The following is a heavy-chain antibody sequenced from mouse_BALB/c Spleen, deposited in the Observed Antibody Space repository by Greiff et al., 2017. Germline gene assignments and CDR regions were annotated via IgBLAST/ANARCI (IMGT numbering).Heavy chain of an antibody. D-gene: IGHD1-3*01. J-gene: IGHJ4*01. CDR3: ARYRSGPSRAMDY. CDR1: GDSITSGY. CDR2: ISYSGST. V-gene: IGHV3-8*02. Sequence: EVKLMESGPSLVKPSQTLSLTCSVTGDSITSGYWNWIRKFPGNKLEYMGYISYSGSTYYNPSLKSRISITRDTSKNQYYLQLNSVTTEDTATYYCARYRSGPSRAMDYWGQGTSVTVSS.